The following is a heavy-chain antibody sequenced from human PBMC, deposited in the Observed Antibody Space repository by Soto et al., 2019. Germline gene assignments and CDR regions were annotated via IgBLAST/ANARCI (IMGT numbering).Heavy chain of an antibody. Sequence: AGGSLRLSCAASGFTFSSYAMSWVRQAPGKGLEWVSAISGSGGSTYYADSVKGRFTISRDNSKNTLYLQMNSLRAEDTAVYYCAKVLGYCSSTSCDAFDYWGQGTLVTVPQ. D-gene: IGHD2-2*01. J-gene: IGHJ4*02. CDR2: ISGSGGST. CDR3: AKVLGYCSSTSCDAFDY. V-gene: IGHV3-23*01. CDR1: GFTFSSYA.